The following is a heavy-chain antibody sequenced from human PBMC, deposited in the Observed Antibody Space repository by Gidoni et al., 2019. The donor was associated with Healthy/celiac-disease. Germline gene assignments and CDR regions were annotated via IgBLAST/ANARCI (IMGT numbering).Heavy chain of an antibody. V-gene: IGHV4-61*02. CDR1: GGSISSGSYY. CDR3: ARVGVRGVILQPLSGMDV. Sequence: QVQLQESGPGLVKPSQTLSLTCTVAGGSISSGSYYWSWIRQPAGKGLEWIVRIYTSGSTTYNPSLKSLVTISVDTSKNQFSLKLSSVTAADTAVYYCARVGVRGVILQPLSGMDVWGQGTTVTVSS. D-gene: IGHD3-10*01. J-gene: IGHJ6*02. CDR2: IYTSGST.